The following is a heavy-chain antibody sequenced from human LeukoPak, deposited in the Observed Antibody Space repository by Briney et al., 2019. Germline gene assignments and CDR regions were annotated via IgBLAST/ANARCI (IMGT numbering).Heavy chain of an antibody. CDR3: AVVPAAWDAFDI. J-gene: IGHJ3*02. D-gene: IGHD2-2*01. V-gene: IGHV4-30-4*08. CDR1: GGSISNADYY. Sequence: TLSLTCTVPGGSISNADYYWRWIRQPPGKGLEWIGYIYYSGSTYYNPSLKGRLAISLDTSKNQFSLDLSSVTAADTAVYYCAVVPAAWDAFDIWGQGTMVTVSS. CDR2: IYYSGST.